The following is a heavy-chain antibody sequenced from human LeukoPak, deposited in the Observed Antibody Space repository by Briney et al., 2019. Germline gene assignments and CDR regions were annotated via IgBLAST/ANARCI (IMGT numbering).Heavy chain of an antibody. Sequence: SETLSLTCAVYGGSFSGYYWSWIRQPPGKGLEWIGEINHSGSTNYNPSLKSRVTISVDTSKNQFSLKLNSVTAADTAVYYCARHLRAYYYYYMDVWGKGTTVTISS. CDR3: ARHLRAYYYYYMDV. CDR1: GGSFSGYY. CDR2: INHSGST. J-gene: IGHJ6*03. V-gene: IGHV4-34*01. D-gene: IGHD4-17*01.